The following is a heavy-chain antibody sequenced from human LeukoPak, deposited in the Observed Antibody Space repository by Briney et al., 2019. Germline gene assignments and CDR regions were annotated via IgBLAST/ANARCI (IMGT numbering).Heavy chain of an antibody. Sequence: SETLSLTCTVSGGSISSSSYYWGWIRQPPGKGLEWIGSIYYSGSTYYNPSLKSRVTISVDTSNNQFSLKLSSVTAADTAVYYCTIGGYYFDYWGQGTLVTVSS. J-gene: IGHJ4*02. CDR1: GGSISSSSYY. V-gene: IGHV4-39*01. CDR3: TIGGYYFDY. CDR2: IYYSGST.